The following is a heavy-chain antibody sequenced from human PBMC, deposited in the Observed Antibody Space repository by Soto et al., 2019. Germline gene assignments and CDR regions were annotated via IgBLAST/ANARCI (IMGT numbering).Heavy chain of an antibody. CDR2: INAGNGNT. CDR3: ARVSYDFWSGTRGYMDV. CDR1: GYTFTSYA. Sequence: ASVKVSCKASGYTFTSYAMHWVRQAPGQRLEWMGWINAGNGNTKYAQKFQGRVTMTRNTSISTAYMELSSLRSEDTAVYYCARVSYDFWSGTRGYMDVWGKGTTVTVSS. D-gene: IGHD3-3*01. J-gene: IGHJ6*03. V-gene: IGHV1-3*01.